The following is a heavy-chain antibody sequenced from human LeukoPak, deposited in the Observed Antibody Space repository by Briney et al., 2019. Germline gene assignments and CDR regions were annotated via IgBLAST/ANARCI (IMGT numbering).Heavy chain of an antibody. CDR1: GFTFDDYA. Sequence: PGRSLRLSCAASGFTFDDYAMHWVRQAPGKGLEWVSGISWNSGSIGYADSVKGRFTISRDNAKNTLYLQMNSLRAEDTAVYYCARGAAAAGRNWFDPWGQGTLVTVSS. D-gene: IGHD6-13*01. J-gene: IGHJ5*02. CDR3: ARGAAAAGRNWFDP. V-gene: IGHV3-9*01. CDR2: ISWNSGSI.